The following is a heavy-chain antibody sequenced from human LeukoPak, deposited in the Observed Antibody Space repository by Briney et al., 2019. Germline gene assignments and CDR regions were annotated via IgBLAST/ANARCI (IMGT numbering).Heavy chain of an antibody. J-gene: IGHJ4*02. CDR3: AKDRWDLYSYDSSGDWDY. D-gene: IGHD3-22*01. CDR2: INPSGGST. Sequence: ASVKVSCKAFGYTFTTKYMHWVRQAPGQGLGWMGVINPSGGSTSYAQKFQGRVTMTRDMSTSTVYMELSSLRYEDTAVYYCAKDRWDLYSYDSSGDWDYWGQGTLVTVSS. V-gene: IGHV1-46*01. CDR1: GYTFTTKY.